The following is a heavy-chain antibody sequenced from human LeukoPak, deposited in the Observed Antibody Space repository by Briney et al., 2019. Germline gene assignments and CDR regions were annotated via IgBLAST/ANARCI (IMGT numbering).Heavy chain of an antibody. CDR2: ISSSSAYI. J-gene: IGHJ4*02. CDR1: GFTFSSYA. V-gene: IGHV3-21*01. CDR3: ARDGRPDTSGCSTLDY. D-gene: IGHD3-22*01. Sequence: PGGYLRLSCAASGFTFSSYAMKWVRQAPGKGLEWVSSISSSSAYIYYAGSVKGRFTISRDNAKNSLYLQMNSLRAEDTAVYCCARDGRPDTSGCSTLDYWGQGTLVTVSS.